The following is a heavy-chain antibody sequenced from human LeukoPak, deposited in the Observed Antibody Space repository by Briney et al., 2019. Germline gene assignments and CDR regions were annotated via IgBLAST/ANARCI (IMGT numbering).Heavy chain of an antibody. CDR3: ARDSSLEAIDF. J-gene: IGHJ4*02. CDR1: GYTFTGYY. D-gene: IGHD3-3*01. V-gene: IGHV1-2*02. CDR2: INPNSGGT. Sequence: ASVKVSCKASGYTFTGYYMHWVRQAPGQGLEWMGCINPNSGGTNYAQKFQGRVTMTRDTSISTAYMELSGLRSDDTAVYYCARDSSLEAIDFWGQGTLVTVSS.